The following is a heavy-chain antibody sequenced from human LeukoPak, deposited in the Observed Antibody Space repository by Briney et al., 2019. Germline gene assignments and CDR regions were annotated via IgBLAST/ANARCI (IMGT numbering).Heavy chain of an antibody. CDR3: ARGKGATMYYGMDV. Sequence: ASVKVSCKASGYTFTSYDINWVRQATGQGLEWMGWMNPNSGNTGYAQKFQGRVTTTRNTSISTAYMELSSLRSEDTAVYYCARGKGATMYYGMDVWGQGTTVTVSS. J-gene: IGHJ6*02. V-gene: IGHV1-8*01. CDR2: MNPNSGNT. D-gene: IGHD1-26*01. CDR1: GYTFTSYD.